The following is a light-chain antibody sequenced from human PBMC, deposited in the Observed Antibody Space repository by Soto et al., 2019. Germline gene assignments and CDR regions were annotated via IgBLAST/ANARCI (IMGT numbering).Light chain of an antibody. V-gene: IGKV1-39*01. J-gene: IGKJ4*01. Sequence: DIQMTQSPSSLSASVGDRVTITCRASQSIATNLNWYQQKPGKAPKLLIYDTSTLQSGVPSTFSGSGSGTDFTLTINSLQPEDFASYYCQQSHSFPFSFCGGTKVDIK. CDR3: QQSHSFPFS. CDR1: QSIATN. CDR2: DTS.